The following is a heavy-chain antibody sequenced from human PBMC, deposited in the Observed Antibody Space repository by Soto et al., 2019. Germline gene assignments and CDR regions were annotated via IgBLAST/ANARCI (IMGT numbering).Heavy chain of an antibody. CDR1: GITSTTYA. Sequence: QVHLVQSGAEVKKPGASVKVSCKASGITSTTYAIHWVRQVPGQGLEWMGWINTGNGNTRYSQRFLGRVSLTTDTSASTVSMDLSSRTSEDTAVYYCARAISGYVTWGQGALITVSS. CDR2: INTGNGNT. V-gene: IGHV1-3*04. J-gene: IGHJ4*02. CDR3: ARAISGYVT. D-gene: IGHD5-12*01.